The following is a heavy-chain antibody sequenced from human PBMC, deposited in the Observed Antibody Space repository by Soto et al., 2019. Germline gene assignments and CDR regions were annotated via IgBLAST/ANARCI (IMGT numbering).Heavy chain of an antibody. D-gene: IGHD2-2*01. V-gene: IGHV1-18*01. Sequence: QVQLVQSGAEVKKPGASVRVSCKTSGYTFTNYGFSWVRQAPGQGLEWMGWISGRNGETRYAQNFQVRVTVNTVTSISTADMEPRGQRSDDTDEYYCASAGNDCCTGECSVSSYDRGVDVW. CDR2: ISGRNGET. J-gene: IGHJ6*01. CDR1: GYTFTNYG. CDR3: ASAGNDCCTGECSVSSYDRGVDV.